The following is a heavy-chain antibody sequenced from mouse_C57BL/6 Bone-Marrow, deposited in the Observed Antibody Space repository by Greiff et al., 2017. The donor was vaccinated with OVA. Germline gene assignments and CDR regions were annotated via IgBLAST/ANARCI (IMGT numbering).Heavy chain of an antibody. CDR3: ARWGYGVDYYARYY. D-gene: IGHD2-2*01. CDR1: GYTFTSYW. V-gene: IGHV1-69*01. J-gene: IGHJ4*01. CDR2: IDPSDSNT. Sequence: VQLQQPGAELVMPGASVKLSCKASGYTFTSYWMHWVKQRPGQGLEWIGEIDPSDSNTNYNQKFKGKSTLTVEKSSSTAYMQLSGQTSEDSAVYYCARWGYGVDYYARYYWGQGTAVTVSS.